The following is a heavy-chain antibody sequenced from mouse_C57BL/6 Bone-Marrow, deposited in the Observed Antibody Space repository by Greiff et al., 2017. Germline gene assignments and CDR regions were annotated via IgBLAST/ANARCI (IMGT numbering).Heavy chain of an antibody. D-gene: IGHD2-4*01. Sequence: QVQLKQPGAELVKPGASVKLSCKASGYTFTSYWMHWVKQRPGRGLEWIGRIDPSSGGTKYNEKFKSKATLTVDKPSSTAYMQLSSLTSEDSAVYYCARPVYYDYGGYFDYWGKGTTLTVSS. CDR3: ARPVYYDYGGYFDY. CDR1: GYTFTSYW. CDR2: IDPSSGGT. V-gene: IGHV1-72*01. J-gene: IGHJ2*01.